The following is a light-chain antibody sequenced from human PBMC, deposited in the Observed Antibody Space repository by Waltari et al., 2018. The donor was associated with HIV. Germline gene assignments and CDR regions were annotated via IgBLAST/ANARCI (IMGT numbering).Light chain of an antibody. CDR3: QSYDNSLTGYV. V-gene: IGLV1-40*01. CDR1: SSNIGPNYG. Sequence: QSLLTQPPSVSGAPGQRVPISCPGGSSNIGPNYGHSWYQHLPGTAPKLLIYASYHRPSGVPDRFSGSKSGTSASLAITGLQAEDEAEYYCQSYDNSLTGYVFGTGTKVTVL. CDR2: ASY. J-gene: IGLJ1*01.